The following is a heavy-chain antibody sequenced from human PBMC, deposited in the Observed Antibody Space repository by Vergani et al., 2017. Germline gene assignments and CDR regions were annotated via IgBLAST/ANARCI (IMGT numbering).Heavy chain of an antibody. D-gene: IGHD6-19*01. Sequence: QVQLVQSGAEVKKPGSSVKVSCKASGGTFSSYAISWVRQAPGQGLEWMGGIIPIFGTANYAQKFQGRVTITADKSTSTAYMELSSLRSEDTAVYYCARDGLYSSGWYSQYKYXFDYWGQGTLVTVSS. CDR2: IIPIFGTA. CDR3: ARDGLYSSGWYSQYKYXFDY. J-gene: IGHJ4*02. CDR1: GGTFSSYA. V-gene: IGHV1-69*06.